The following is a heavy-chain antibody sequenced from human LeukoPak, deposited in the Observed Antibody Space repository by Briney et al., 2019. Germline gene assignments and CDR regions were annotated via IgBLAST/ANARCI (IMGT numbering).Heavy chain of an antibody. Sequence: PSETLSLTCAVYGGSFSGYYWSWIRQPPGKGLEWIGEINHSGSTNYNPSLKSRVTISVDTSKNQFSLKLSSVTAADTAVYYCARGRPYTALDYWGQGTLVTVSS. J-gene: IGHJ4*02. V-gene: IGHV4-34*01. D-gene: IGHD5-18*01. CDR3: ARGRPYTALDY. CDR1: GGSFSGYY. CDR2: INHSGST.